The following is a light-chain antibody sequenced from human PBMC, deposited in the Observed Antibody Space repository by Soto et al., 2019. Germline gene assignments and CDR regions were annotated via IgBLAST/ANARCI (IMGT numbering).Light chain of an antibody. CDR1: QTISSTY. CDR3: QQYDNWPWT. J-gene: IGKJ1*01. CDR2: AAS. Sequence: EIVLTQSPGTLSLSPGDRSTIYCRASQTISSTYLAWYQQKPGQAPRLLIYAASTRATGIPDRFSGSGSGTDFTLTISSLQSEDFAVYYCQQYDNWPWTFGQGTKVDIK. V-gene: IGKV3-20*01.